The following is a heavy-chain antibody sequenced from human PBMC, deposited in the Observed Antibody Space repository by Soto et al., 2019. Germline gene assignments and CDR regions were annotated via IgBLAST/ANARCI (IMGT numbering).Heavy chain of an antibody. CDR2: INQDGTET. Sequence: EVQVVESGGGLVQPGESLRLSCAASGFIFRSFWMSWVRQSPGKGLEWVANINQDGTETYYVDSVKGRFTISRDNAKNSWYLQMNSLRVEDTAVYCCVPSPLARGVSFVTDLGQGTLVTVSA. CDR1: GFIFRSFW. J-gene: IGHJ4*02. V-gene: IGHV3-7*02. D-gene: IGHD3-10*01. CDR3: VPSPLARGVSFVTD.